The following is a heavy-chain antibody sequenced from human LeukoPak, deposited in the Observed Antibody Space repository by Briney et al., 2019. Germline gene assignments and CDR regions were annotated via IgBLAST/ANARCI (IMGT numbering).Heavy chain of an antibody. CDR2: IIPIFGTA. Sequence: ASVKVSCKASGYTFTSYGISWVRQAPGQGLEWMGGIIPIFGTANYAQKFQGRVTMTRDTSTSTVYMELSSLRSEDTAVYYCASRASCSGGSCYMFDYWGQGTLVTVSS. CDR1: GYTFTSYG. J-gene: IGHJ4*02. D-gene: IGHD2-15*01. CDR3: ASRASCSGGSCYMFDY. V-gene: IGHV1-69*05.